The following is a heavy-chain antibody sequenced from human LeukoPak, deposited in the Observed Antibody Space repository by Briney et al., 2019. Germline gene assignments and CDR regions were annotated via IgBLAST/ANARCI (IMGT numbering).Heavy chain of an antibody. V-gene: IGHV3-48*04. CDR1: GFTLSSYS. CDR2: ISSSSSTI. CDR3: ARDGRRDDYYYYYMDV. J-gene: IGHJ6*03. Sequence: PGGSLRLSCAASGFTLSSYSMNWVRQAPGKGLEWVSYISSSSSTIYYADSVKGRFTISRDNAKNSLYLQMNSLRAEDTAVYYCARDGRRDDYYYYYMDVWGKGTTVTVSS.